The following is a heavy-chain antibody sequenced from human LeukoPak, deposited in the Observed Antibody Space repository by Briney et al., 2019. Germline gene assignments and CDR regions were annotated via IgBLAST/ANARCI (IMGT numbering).Heavy chain of an antibody. CDR3: ARRNRGELTQYSFDY. CDR2: IRFDGSNK. CDR1: GFTFSNYA. Sequence: PGGSLRLSCAASGFTFSNYAIHWVRQAPAKGLEWVAFIRFDGSNKYYADSVRGRFAISRDNAKNTLYLQMNSLRAEDTAVYYCARRNRGELTQYSFDYWGQGTLVTVSS. J-gene: IGHJ4*02. V-gene: IGHV3-30*02. D-gene: IGHD1-26*01.